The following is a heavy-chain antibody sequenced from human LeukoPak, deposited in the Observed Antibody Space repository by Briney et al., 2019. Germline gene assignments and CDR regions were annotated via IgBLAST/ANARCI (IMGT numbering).Heavy chain of an antibody. CDR3: AATSGWNDSYFDY. Sequence: GRSLRLSCAVSAFIFEDYTLHWVRQVPGRGLEWVAGVSWNRDYINYGDSVKGRFTATRDDAKNSFHLQMNSRRIEDTAVYYCAATSGWNDSYFDYWGQGTLVTVSA. CDR1: AFIFEDYT. J-gene: IGHJ4*02. D-gene: IGHD6-19*01. V-gene: IGHV3-9*01. CDR2: VSWNRDYI.